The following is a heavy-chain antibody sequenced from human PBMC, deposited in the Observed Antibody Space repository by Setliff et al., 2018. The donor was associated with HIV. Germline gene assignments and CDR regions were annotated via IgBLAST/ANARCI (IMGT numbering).Heavy chain of an antibody. CDR3: ARDFGVVIPQGRFDP. J-gene: IGHJ5*02. D-gene: IGHD3-3*01. CDR2: IYYSGST. Sequence: PSETLSLTCTVSGGSISSSSYYWGWIRQPPGKVLEWIWRIYYSGSTYYNPSLTRRVTLPVDTSKNKFFLRLSSVTAADTAVYYCARDFGVVIPQGRFDPWGQGTLVTVSS. V-gene: IGHV4-39*01. CDR1: GGSISSSSYY.